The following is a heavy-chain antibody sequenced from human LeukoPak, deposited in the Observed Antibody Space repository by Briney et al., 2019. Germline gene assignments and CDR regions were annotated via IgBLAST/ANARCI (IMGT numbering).Heavy chain of an antibody. Sequence: SETLSLTCTVSGGSISSNSWSWIRQPPGKGLEWIGYIYYSGSTNYNPSLKSRVTISVDTSKNQFSLKLSSVTAADTAVYYCATSGMFGSMDVWGQGTTVTVSS. CDR1: GGSISSNS. D-gene: IGHD3-10*02. J-gene: IGHJ6*02. CDR3: ATSGMFGSMDV. CDR2: IYYSGST. V-gene: IGHV4-59*01.